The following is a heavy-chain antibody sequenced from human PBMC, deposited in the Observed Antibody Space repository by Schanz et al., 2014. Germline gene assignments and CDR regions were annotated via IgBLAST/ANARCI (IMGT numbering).Heavy chain of an antibody. J-gene: IGHJ4*02. CDR2: VSSSSSYT. V-gene: IGHV3-11*05. Sequence: VQLVESGGGLVQPGGSLRLSCAASGFTFSDYYMSWIRQAPGKGLEWVSYVSSSSSYTHYADSVKGRFTISRDNAKNSLYLQMNSLRAEDTAVYYCARPPHDSSGYYPFDYWGQGTLXTVAS. D-gene: IGHD3-22*01. CDR3: ARPPHDSSGYYPFDY. CDR1: GFTFSDYY.